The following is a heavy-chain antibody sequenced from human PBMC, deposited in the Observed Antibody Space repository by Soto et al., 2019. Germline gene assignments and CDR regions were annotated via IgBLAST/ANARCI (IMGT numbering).Heavy chain of an antibody. CDR1: GFSLSNARMG. D-gene: IGHD6-19*01. Sequence: QVTLKESGPVLVKPTETLTLTCTVSGFSLSNARMGVSWIRQPPGKALEWLAHIFSNDEKSYSTSLKSRLTISNDTSKTHVVLTMTHMDPVDTATYYCARTQVGGKSASDYYYYGKDVWGQGTTVTVSS. CDR3: ARTQVGGKSASDYYYYGKDV. J-gene: IGHJ6*02. V-gene: IGHV2-26*01. CDR2: IFSNDEK.